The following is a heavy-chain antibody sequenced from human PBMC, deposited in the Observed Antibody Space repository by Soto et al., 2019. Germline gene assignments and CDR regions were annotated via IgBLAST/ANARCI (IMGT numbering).Heavy chain of an antibody. J-gene: IGHJ6*02. CDR2: INTANGDT. V-gene: IGHV1-3*04. CDR1: GYTFTSHT. CDR3: ARFIGGAYGMDV. Sequence: GASVKVSCKASGYTFTSHTMHWVRQAPGQRLEWMGWINTANGDTKYSPKFQGRVTITRDTSASTAYMELSSLTSEDTTVYYCARFIGGAYGMDVWGPGTTVTVSS. D-gene: IGHD2-15*01.